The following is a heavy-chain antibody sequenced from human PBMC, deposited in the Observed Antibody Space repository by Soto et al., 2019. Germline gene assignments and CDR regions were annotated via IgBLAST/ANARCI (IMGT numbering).Heavy chain of an antibody. D-gene: IGHD2-8*01. CDR3: ASGAGGTNIDAVLLDP. V-gene: IGHV1-2*02. J-gene: IGHJ4*01. CDR1: GYFFNDYH. Sequence: ASVKVSWKTSGYFFNDYHMHWVLKAPGQGIEWMGWINPKNGDTNYAQKFQDRVTMTRDTSISTVYIELSRLTSDDTAAYYCASGAGGTNIDAVLLDPWGKGNLVTVYS. CDR2: INPKNGDT.